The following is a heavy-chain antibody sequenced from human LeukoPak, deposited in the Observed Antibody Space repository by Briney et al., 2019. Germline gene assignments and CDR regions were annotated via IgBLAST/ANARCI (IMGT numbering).Heavy chain of an antibody. CDR1: GFTFSSYD. D-gene: IGHD2-21*02. V-gene: IGHV3-13*01. Sequence: GRSLRLSCAASGFTFSSYDMHWVRQATGKGLEWVSAIGTAGDTYYPGSVKGRFTISRENAKNSLYLQMNSLRAGDTAVYYCARGRWVVVTAIPILMRGGQGTLVTVSS. CDR2: IGTAGDT. CDR3: ARGRWVVVTAIPILMR. J-gene: IGHJ4*02.